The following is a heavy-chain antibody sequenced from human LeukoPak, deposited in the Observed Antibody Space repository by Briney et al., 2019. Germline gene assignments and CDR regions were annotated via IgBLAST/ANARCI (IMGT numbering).Heavy chain of an antibody. CDR3: AKGLQWELPCDY. CDR1: GFTFSSYA. D-gene: IGHD1-26*01. CDR2: ISGGASGGRT. J-gene: IGHJ4*02. V-gene: IGHV3-23*01. Sequence: GGSLRLSCAASGFTFSSYAMRWVRQAPGKGLEWVSAISGGASGGRTYYADAVKGRFTISRDNSKNTLYLQMNSLRAEDTAVYYCAKGLQWELPCDYWGQGTLVTVSS.